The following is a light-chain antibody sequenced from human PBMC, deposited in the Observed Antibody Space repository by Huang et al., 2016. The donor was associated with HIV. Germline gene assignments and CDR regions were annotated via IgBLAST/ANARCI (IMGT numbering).Light chain of an antibody. CDR1: ESILRN. Sequence: VMTQSPATLSVSPGERATLSCRASESILRNLAWYQQRPGQPPRLLIYGASVRLPGIPDRFRGSGSVTEFSLTISILQSEDFAVYYCQQYNKWPPYTYGQGTKLEIK. J-gene: IGKJ2*01. CDR3: QQYNKWPPYT. V-gene: IGKV3D-15*03. CDR2: GAS.